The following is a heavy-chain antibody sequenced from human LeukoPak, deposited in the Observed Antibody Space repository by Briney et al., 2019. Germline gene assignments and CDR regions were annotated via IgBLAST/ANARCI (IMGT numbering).Heavy chain of an antibody. CDR2: LNPNSGGT. J-gene: IGHJ4*02. CDR3: TRVDWNWYYSDY. CDR1: GYTFTAYY. V-gene: IGHV1-2*02. D-gene: IGHD1-7*01. Sequence: GASVKVSCKASGYTFTAYYLSWVRQAPGQGLEWMGWLNPNSGGTSYAQKFQGRVTMTRDTSISTAYVELSTLTSDDTAVYYCTRVDWNWYYSDYWGQGTLVTVSS.